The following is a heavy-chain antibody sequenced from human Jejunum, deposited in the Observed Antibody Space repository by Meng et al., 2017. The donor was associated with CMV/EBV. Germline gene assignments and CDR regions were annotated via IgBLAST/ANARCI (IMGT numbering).Heavy chain of an antibody. CDR2: IYYSGST. D-gene: IGHD2/OR15-2a*01. CDR3: ARVLNSGTFYKFDY. CDR1: AGPINSDY. J-gene: IGHJ4*02. V-gene: IGHV4-59*01. Sequence: ASAGPINSDYWGWTRQPPGKGLEWIGNIYYSGSTNYNPSLKSRVTISVDTSKNQFSLKLSSVTAADTAVYYCARVLNSGTFYKFDYWGQGTLVTVSS.